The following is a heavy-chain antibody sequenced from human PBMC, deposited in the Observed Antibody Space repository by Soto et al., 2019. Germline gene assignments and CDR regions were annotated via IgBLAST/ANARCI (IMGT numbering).Heavy chain of an antibody. CDR2: IDWDDDK. CDR1: GFSLSTSGMC. V-gene: IGHV2-70*01. CDR3: ARMPYYYYYYGMDV. J-gene: IGHJ6*02. Sequence: SGPTLGNPTQTLTLTCTFSGFSLSTSGMCVSWIRQPPGKALEWLALIDWDDDKYYSTSLKTRLTISKDTSKNQVVLTMTNMDPVDTATYYCARMPYYYYYYGMDVWGQGTTVTVS.